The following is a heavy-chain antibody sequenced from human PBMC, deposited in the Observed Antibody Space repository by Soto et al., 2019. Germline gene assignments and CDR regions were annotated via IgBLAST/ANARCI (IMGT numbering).Heavy chain of an antibody. J-gene: IGHJ6*02. CDR1: GYTFTSYY. D-gene: IGHD3-22*01. CDR3: AREYYYDSSGWARPSQYYYGMDV. CDR2: INPSGGST. Sequence: GASVKVSCKASGYTFTSYYMHWVRQAPGQGLEWMGIINPSGGSTSYAQKFQGRVTMTRDTSTSTVYMELSSLRSEDTAVYYCAREYYYDSSGWARPSQYYYGMDVWGQGTTVTVSS. V-gene: IGHV1-46*03.